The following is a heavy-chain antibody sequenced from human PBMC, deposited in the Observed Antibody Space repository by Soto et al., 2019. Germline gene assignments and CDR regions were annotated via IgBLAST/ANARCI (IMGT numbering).Heavy chain of an antibody. CDR1: GGSITSYH. Sequence: PSETLSLTCVVSGGSITSYHWSWIRQFPGKGLEWIAYTTYTGNTNYNPSLKSRVTISMDTSKNQLSLKSTSMTAADTAVYYCARKDRRARSGGYYGMDVWGQGTTVTVSS. V-gene: IGHV4-59*01. CDR3: ARKDRRARSGGYYGMDV. J-gene: IGHJ6*02. CDR2: TTYTGNT. D-gene: IGHD2-15*01.